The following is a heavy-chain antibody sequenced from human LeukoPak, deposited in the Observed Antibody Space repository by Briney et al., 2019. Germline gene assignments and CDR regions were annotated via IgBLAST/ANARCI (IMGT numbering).Heavy chain of an antibody. J-gene: IGHJ4*02. CDR3: AREIFGSGSYLDF. V-gene: IGHV3-33*01. Sequence: PGRSLRLSCAASGFAFNTYAMHWVRQAPGQGLEWVALIWHDGSHKFYSNSVRGQFTISRDNSKNTVSLQMNNLRSEETAVYYCAREIFGSGSYLDFWGQGTLVTVSS. D-gene: IGHD3-10*01. CDR1: GFAFNTYA. CDR2: IWHDGSHK.